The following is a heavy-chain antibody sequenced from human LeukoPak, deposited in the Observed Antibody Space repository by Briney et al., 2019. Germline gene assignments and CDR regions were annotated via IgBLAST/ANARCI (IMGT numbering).Heavy chain of an antibody. J-gene: IGHJ4*02. Sequence: SETLSLTCAVYDGSFSGYYWSWIRQPPGKGLEWIGEINHSGSTNYNPSLKSRVTISIDTSKNQFSLKVNSVTGADTAVYYCARLPLGAFGEVLNFDYWGQGTLVTVSS. D-gene: IGHD3-10*01. CDR3: ARLPLGAFGEVLNFDY. CDR2: INHSGST. CDR1: DGSFSGYY. V-gene: IGHV4-34*01.